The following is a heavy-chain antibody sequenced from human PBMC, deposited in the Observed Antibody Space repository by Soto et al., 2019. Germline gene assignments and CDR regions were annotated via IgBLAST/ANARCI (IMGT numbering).Heavy chain of an antibody. J-gene: IGHJ6*03. CDR3: TTASLSRGTTLGVFYYYYYMDV. V-gene: IGHV3-15*01. D-gene: IGHD1-7*01. Sequence: PGGSLRLSCAASGFTFSNAWMSWVRQAPGKGLEWVGRIKSKTDGGTTDYAAPVKGRFTISRDDSKNTLYLQMNSLKTEDTAVYYCTTASLSRGTTLGVFYYYYYMDVWGKGTTVTVSS. CDR2: IKSKTDGGTT. CDR1: GFTFSNAW.